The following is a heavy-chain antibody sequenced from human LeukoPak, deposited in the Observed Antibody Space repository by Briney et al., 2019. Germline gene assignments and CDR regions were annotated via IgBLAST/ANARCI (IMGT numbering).Heavy chain of an antibody. CDR1: GFSLSTYS. CDR3: ARGRLGATLGDAFDI. J-gene: IGHJ3*02. D-gene: IGHD1-26*01. V-gene: IGHV3-21*01. Sequence: GGSLRLSCAASGFSLSTYSMHWVRQAPGKGLEWVSFITSSSSYKYYADSVKGRFTISRDNAENSLYLQINGLGAEDASMYYCARGRLGATLGDAFDIWGQGTMVTVSS. CDR2: ITSSSSYK.